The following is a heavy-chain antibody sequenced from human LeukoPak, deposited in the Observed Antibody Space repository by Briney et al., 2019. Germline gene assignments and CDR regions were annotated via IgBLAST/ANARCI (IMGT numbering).Heavy chain of an antibody. V-gene: IGHV3-23*01. CDR2: ISGSGSST. D-gene: IGHD1-26*01. CDR3: AKDRTVGASYWYFDL. CDR1: GFTFSNAW. J-gene: IGHJ2*01. Sequence: GGSLRLSCAASGFTFSNAWMNWVRQAPGKGLEWVSGISGSGSSTYYADSVKGRFTISRDSSKNTLFLHMNTLRAEDTAIYYCAKDRTVGASYWYFDLWGRGTLVTVSS.